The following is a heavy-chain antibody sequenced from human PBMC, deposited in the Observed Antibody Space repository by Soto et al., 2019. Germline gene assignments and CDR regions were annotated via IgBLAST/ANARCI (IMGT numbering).Heavy chain of an antibody. D-gene: IGHD6-6*01. V-gene: IGHV4-31*03. Sequence: QVQLQESGPGLMKPSQTLSLTCSVSGGSITSGGFFWSWVRQDPGEGLELIAYIYYSGYTYYPPSLKSRLSISMDTSKNQFSLKLSSVTAADTAVYYCARGSSPHYGMDVWGQGTTVTVSS. CDR2: IYYSGYT. J-gene: IGHJ6*02. CDR1: GGSITSGGFF. CDR3: ARGSSPHYGMDV.